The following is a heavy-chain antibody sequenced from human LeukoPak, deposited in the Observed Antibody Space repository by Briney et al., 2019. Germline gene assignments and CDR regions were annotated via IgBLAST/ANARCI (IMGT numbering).Heavy chain of an antibody. J-gene: IGHJ4*02. CDR3: AKARLRYFDWLCFDY. Sequence: GGSLRLSCAASGFTFDDYAMHWVRQAPGKGLEWVSGISWNSGSIGYADSVKGRFTISRDNAKNSLYRQMNSLRAEDTALYYCAKARLRYFDWLCFDYWGQGTLVTVSS. CDR1: GFTFDDYA. D-gene: IGHD3-9*01. V-gene: IGHV3-9*01. CDR2: ISWNSGSI.